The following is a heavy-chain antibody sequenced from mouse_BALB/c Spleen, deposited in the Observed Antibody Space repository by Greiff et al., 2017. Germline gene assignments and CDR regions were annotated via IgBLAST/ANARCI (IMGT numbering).Heavy chain of an antibody. J-gene: IGHJ4*01. Sequence: EVQGVESGGDLVKPGGSLKLSCAASGFTFSSYGMSWVRQTPDKRLEWVATISSGGSYTYYPDSVKGRFTISRDNAKNTLYLQMSSLKSEDTAMYYCARQRDHRYGDYAMDYWGQGTSVTVSS. D-gene: IGHD2-14*01. CDR1: GFTFSSYG. CDR3: ARQRDHRYGDYAMDY. CDR2: ISSGGSYT. V-gene: IGHV5-6*01.